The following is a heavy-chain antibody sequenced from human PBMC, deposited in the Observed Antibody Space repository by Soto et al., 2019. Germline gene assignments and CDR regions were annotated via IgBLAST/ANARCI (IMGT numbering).Heavy chain of an antibody. J-gene: IGHJ4*02. D-gene: IGHD3-16*02. V-gene: IGHV3-33*01. CDR1: GFTFSSYG. CDR3: ARAHPRLGELSPPIDY. Sequence: QVQLVESGGGVVQPGRSLRLSCAASGFTFSSYGMHWVRQAPGKGLEWVAVIWYDGSNKYYADSVKGRFTISRDNSKNTLYLQMNSLRAEDTAVYYCARAHPRLGELSPPIDYWGQGTLVTVSS. CDR2: IWYDGSNK.